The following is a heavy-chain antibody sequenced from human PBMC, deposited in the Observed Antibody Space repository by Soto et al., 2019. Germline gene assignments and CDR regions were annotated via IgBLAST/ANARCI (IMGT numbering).Heavy chain of an antibody. Sequence: GGSPRLSCSPSGFTFSNYAMGWVRPAPGKGLEWVSSISGAGGNTYYADSVKGRFTISRDNSKNTLYLQMNSLRAEDTAVYYCAKGRDSGWYIRLFDYWGQGTLVTVSS. V-gene: IGHV3-23*01. J-gene: IGHJ4*02. CDR3: AKGRDSGWYIRLFDY. CDR2: ISGAGGNT. CDR1: GFTFSNYA. D-gene: IGHD6-19*01.